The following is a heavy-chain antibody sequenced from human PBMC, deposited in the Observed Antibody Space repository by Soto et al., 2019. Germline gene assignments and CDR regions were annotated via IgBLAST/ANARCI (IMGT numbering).Heavy chain of an antibody. CDR2: IDSDGSNT. D-gene: IGHD3-10*01. CDR3: ARDKFGTLGGDY. Sequence: EVQLVESGGGLVQPGGSLRLSCAASGFTLSDYWIHWVRQPPGKGPVWVSRIDSDGSNTAYADSVKGRFTISRDNAKNTLYLHMNSLRVEDTAVYYWARDKFGTLGGDYWGQGTLVTVSS. J-gene: IGHJ4*02. CDR1: GFTLSDYW. V-gene: IGHV3-74*01.